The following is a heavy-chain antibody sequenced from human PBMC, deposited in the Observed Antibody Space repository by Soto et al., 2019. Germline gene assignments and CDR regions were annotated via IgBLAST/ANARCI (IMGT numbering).Heavy chain of an antibody. CDR1: GFTFGNFV. V-gene: IGHV3-23*01. CDR2: ITESGGDT. J-gene: IGHJ6*02. CDR3: TRASSDRNHMEV. Sequence: EVQLLESGGGLVQPGGSLRLSCAASGFTFGNFVMRWVRQTPGKGLEWDSTITESGGDTYYTDSVKGRFTISRDNSKNTLYLQMTSLRAEDTALYYCTRASSDRNHMEVWGPGTTVTVSS.